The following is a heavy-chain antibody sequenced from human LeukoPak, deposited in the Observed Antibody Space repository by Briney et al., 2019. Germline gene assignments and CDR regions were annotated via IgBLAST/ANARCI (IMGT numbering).Heavy chain of an antibody. CDR3: ATSTGSALYYYGMDV. D-gene: IGHD2-15*01. J-gene: IGHJ6*02. Sequence: HPGGSLRLSCAASGFTVSSNYMSWVRQAPGKGLEWVSVIYSGGSTYYADSVKGRFTISRDNSKNTLYLQMNSLRAEDTAVYYCATSTGSALYYYGMDVWGQGTTVTVSS. CDR2: IYSGGST. V-gene: IGHV3-53*01. CDR1: GFTVSSNY.